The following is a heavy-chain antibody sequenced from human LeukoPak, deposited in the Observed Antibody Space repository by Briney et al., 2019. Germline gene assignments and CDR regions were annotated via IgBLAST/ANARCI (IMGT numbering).Heavy chain of an antibody. Sequence: GGSLRLSCAASGLTFSSYAMSWVRQAPGKGLEWVSAISGSGGSTYYADSVKGRFTISRDNSKNTLYLQMNSLRAEDTAVYYCATSRQQDIVVVPARGYYYGMDVWGPGTTVTVSS. CDR2: ISGSGGST. CDR3: ATSRQQDIVVVPARGYYYGMDV. D-gene: IGHD2-2*01. CDR1: GLTFSSYA. V-gene: IGHV3-23*01. J-gene: IGHJ6*02.